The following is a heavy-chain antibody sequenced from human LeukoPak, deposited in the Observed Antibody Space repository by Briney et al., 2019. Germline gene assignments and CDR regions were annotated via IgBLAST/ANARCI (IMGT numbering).Heavy chain of an antibody. CDR1: GYTLTELS. Sequence: GASVKVSCKVSGYTLTELSMHWVRQAPGKGLEWMGCFDPEDGETIYAQKFQGRVTMTEDTSTDTAYMELSSLRSEDTAVYYCATARPGGGEAFDYYDSSGPRGFDPWGQGTLVTVSS. CDR3: ATARPGGGEAFDYYDSSGPRGFDP. J-gene: IGHJ5*02. CDR2: FDPEDGET. V-gene: IGHV1-24*01. D-gene: IGHD3-22*01.